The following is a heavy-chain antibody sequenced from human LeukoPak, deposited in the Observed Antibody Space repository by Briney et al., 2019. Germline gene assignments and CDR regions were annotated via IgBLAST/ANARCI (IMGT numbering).Heavy chain of an antibody. CDR3: ARGGGSSSLAWFDP. J-gene: IGHJ5*02. D-gene: IGHD6-6*01. CDR2: IYTSGST. V-gene: IGHV4-4*07. CDR1: GGSISSYY. Sequence: SETLSLTCTVSGGSISSYYWSWIRQPAGKGLEWIGRIYTSGSTNYNPSLKSRVTMSVDTSKNQFSLKLSSVTAADTAVYYCARGGGSSSLAWFDPWGQGTLVTVSS.